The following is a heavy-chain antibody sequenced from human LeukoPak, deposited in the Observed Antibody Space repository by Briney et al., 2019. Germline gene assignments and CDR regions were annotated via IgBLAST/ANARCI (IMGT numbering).Heavy chain of an antibody. CDR1: GFTFDDYA. V-gene: IGHV3-43D*03. D-gene: IGHD6-19*01. J-gene: IGHJ4*02. CDR3: AKDIGSAVAGPAFDY. Sequence: GGSLRLSCAASGFTFDDYAMHWVRQAPGKGLEWVSLISWDGGSTYYADSVKGRFTISRDNSKNSLYLQMNSLRAEDTALYYCAKDIGSAVAGPAFDYWGQGTLVTVSS. CDR2: ISWDGGST.